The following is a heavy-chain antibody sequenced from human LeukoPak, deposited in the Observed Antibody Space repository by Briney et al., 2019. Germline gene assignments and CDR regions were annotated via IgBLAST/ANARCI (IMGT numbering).Heavy chain of an antibody. Sequence: SETLSLTCAVYGGSFSGYYWSWIRQPPGKGLEWMGEINHSGSTNYNPSLKSRVTISVDTSKNQFSLKLSSVTAADTAVYYCARGPSYCGGDCLYYFDYWGQGTLVTVSS. CDR2: INHSGST. CDR1: GGSFSGYY. CDR3: ARGPSYCGGDCLYYFDY. J-gene: IGHJ4*02. D-gene: IGHD2-21*02. V-gene: IGHV4-34*01.